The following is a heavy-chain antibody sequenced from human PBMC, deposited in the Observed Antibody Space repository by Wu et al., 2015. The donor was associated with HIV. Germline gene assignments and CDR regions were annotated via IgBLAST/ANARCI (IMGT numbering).Heavy chain of an antibody. CDR3: ARDHYSSSSHYYYYMDV. Sequence: QVQLVQSGAEVKKPGSSVKVSCKASGGTFSSYAISWVRQAPGQGLEWMGGIIPIFGTANYAQKFQGRVTITADESTSTAYMELSSLRSEDTAVYYCARDHYSSSSHYYYYMDVWGKGTTVTVSS. J-gene: IGHJ6*03. D-gene: IGHD6-6*01. V-gene: IGHV1-69*12. CDR1: GGTFSSYA. CDR2: IIPIFGTA.